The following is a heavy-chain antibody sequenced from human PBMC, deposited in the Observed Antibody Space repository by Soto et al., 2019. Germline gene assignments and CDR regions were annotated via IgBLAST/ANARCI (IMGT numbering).Heavy chain of an antibody. CDR1: GYTFTSYD. Sequence: QVQLVQSGAEVKKPGASVKVSCQASGYTFTSYDINWVRQATGQGLEWMGWMNPNNTNTGYAQKFQGRLTMTRNTAMGTAYMELSSLTSEDTDVYYCTRGISHEGRGGYEYWGQGTLVGVSS. V-gene: IGHV1-8*01. D-gene: IGHD3-10*01. J-gene: IGHJ4*02. CDR3: TRGISHEGRGGYEY. CDR2: MNPNNTNT.